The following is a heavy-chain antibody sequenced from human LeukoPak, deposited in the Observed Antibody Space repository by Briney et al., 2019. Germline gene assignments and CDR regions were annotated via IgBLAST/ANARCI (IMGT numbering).Heavy chain of an antibody. D-gene: IGHD3-10*01. J-gene: IGHJ3*02. CDR1: GGSISSYY. CDR3: ARDGSGSYYIGDAFDI. CDR2: IYYSGST. V-gene: IGHV4-59*01. Sequence: SETLSLTCTVSGGSISSYYWSWIRQPPGKGLEWIGYIYYSGSTNYNPSLKSRVTISVDTSKNQFSLKLSSVTAADTAVYYCARDGSGSYYIGDAFDIWGQGTMVTVSS.